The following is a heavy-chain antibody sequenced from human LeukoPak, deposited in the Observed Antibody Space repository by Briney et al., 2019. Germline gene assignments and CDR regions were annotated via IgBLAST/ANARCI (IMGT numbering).Heavy chain of an antibody. CDR1: GGSISSYY. J-gene: IGHJ4*02. CDR2: IYYSGST. D-gene: IGHD5-12*01. CDR3: ARVNGRGGYDWYFDY. V-gene: IGHV4-59*01. Sequence: SETLSLTCTVSGGSISSYYWSWIRQPPGKGLEWIGYIYYSGSTNYNPSLKSRVTISVDTSKNQFSLKLSSVTAADTAVYYCARVNGRGGYDWYFDYWGQGTLVTVSS.